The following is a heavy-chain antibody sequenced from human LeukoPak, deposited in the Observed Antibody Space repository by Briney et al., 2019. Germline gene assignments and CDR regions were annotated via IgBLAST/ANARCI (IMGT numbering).Heavy chain of an antibody. Sequence: PGGSLSLSCAASGFTVSSNCMSWVRQAPGKGLGWVSVIYPGDSKFFADSVKGRFTISRGNSKNPLFLQMNSLRGEDTGVYYRARAYCYGSGSVDYWGQGTLVTVSS. J-gene: IGHJ4*02. V-gene: IGHV3-53*05. D-gene: IGHD3-10*01. CDR2: IYPGDSK. CDR1: GFTVSSNC. CDR3: ARAYCYGSGSVDY.